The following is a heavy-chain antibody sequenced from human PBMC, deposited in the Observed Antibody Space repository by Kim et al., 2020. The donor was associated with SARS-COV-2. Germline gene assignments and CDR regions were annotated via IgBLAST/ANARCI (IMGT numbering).Heavy chain of an antibody. Sequence: ASVKVSCKASGFTFTSSAVQWVRQARGQRLEWIGWIVVGSGNTNYAQKFQERVTITRDMSTSTAYMELSSLRSEDTAVYYCAAGPSLYSSGWHYFDYWGQGTLVTVSS. D-gene: IGHD6-19*01. CDR3: AAGPSLYSSGWHYFDY. J-gene: IGHJ4*02. CDR2: IVVGSGNT. CDR1: GFTFTSSA. V-gene: IGHV1-58*01.